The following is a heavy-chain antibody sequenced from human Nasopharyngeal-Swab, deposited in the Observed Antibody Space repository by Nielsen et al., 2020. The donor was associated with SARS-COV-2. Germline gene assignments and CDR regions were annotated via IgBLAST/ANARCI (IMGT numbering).Heavy chain of an antibody. CDR3: ARGSFYYYDSSGYYYSY. CDR2: MNPNSGNT. CDR1: GYTFTSYD. J-gene: IGHJ4*02. D-gene: IGHD3-22*01. V-gene: IGHV1-8*01. Sequence: ASVKVSCKASGYTFTSYDTNWVRQATGQGLEWMGWMNPNSGNTGYAQKFQGRVTMTRNTSISTAYMELSSLRSEDTAVYYCARGSFYYYDSSGYYYSYWGQGTLVTVSS.